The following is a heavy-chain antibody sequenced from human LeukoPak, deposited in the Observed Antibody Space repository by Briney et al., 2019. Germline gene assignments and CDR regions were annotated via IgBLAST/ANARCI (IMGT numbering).Heavy chain of an antibody. CDR2: IYYSGST. V-gene: IGHV4-31*03. CDR1: GGSISSGGYY. CDR3: ARTLSSSGYTDY. D-gene: IGHD3-22*01. J-gene: IGHJ4*02. Sequence: SQTLSLTCTVSGGSISSGGYYWSWIRQHPGKGLEWIAYIYYSGSTYYNPSLKSRVTISVDTSKNQFSLKLGSVTAADTAVYYCARTLSSSGYTDYWGQGTLVTVSS.